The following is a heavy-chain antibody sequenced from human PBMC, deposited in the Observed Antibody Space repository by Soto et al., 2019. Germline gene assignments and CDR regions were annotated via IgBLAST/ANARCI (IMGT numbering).Heavy chain of an antibody. CDR1: GYTFTSYG. V-gene: IGHV1-18*01. D-gene: IGHD5-12*01. CDR2: ISAYNGNT. CDR3: ARDRWRDGYDYGPDF. J-gene: IGHJ4*02. Sequence: QVQLVQSGAEVKKPGASVKVSCKASGYTFTSYGISWVRQAPGQGLEWMGWISAYNGNTNYAQKFQGRVTMTTDTSTRTAYMELRSLRSDDTAVYYCARDRWRDGYDYGPDFWGQGTLVTVSS.